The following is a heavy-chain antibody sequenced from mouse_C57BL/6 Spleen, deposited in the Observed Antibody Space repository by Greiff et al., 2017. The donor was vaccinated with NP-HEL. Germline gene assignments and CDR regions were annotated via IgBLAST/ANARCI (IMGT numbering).Heavy chain of an antibody. CDR1: GFTFSSYA. CDR3: ARERDYEFAY. CDR2: ISDGGSYT. V-gene: IGHV5-4*01. Sequence: EVKVVESGGGLVKPGGSLKLSCAASGFTFSSYAMSWVRQTPEKRLEWVATISDGGSYTYYPDNVKGRFTISRDNAKNNLYLQMSHLKSEDTAMYYCARERDYEFAYWGQGTLVTVSA. J-gene: IGHJ3*01. D-gene: IGHD2-3*01.